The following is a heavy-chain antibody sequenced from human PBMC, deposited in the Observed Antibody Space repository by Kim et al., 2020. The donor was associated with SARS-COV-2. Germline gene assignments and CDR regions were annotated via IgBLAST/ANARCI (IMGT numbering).Heavy chain of an antibody. V-gene: IGHV4-34*01. CDR1: GGSFSGYY. J-gene: IGHJ4*02. CDR3: ARRLSNTSGWGSHYCDL. D-gene: IGHD3-10*01. CDR2: INHSGRT. Sequence: SETLSLTCAVYGGSFSGYYWSWIRQPPGKGLERIGEINHSGRTNYNPSLKSRVTISVDTSKNQLSLKLTSVTAADTAVYHCARRLSNTSGWGSHYCDLWGQGTLVTVSS.